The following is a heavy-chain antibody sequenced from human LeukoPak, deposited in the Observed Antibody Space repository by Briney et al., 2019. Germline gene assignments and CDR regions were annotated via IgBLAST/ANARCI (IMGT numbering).Heavy chain of an antibody. D-gene: IGHD6-19*01. CDR2: ISVYNGNT. V-gene: IGHV1-18*01. CDR3: ARVFGIAVAGPFDY. CDR1: GYTFTSYG. Sequence: ASVKASCKASGYTFTSYGISWVRQAPGQGLEWMGWISVYNGNTNYAQKLQGRVTMTTDTSTSTAYMELRSLRSDDTAVYYCARVFGIAVAGPFDYWGQGTLVTVSS. J-gene: IGHJ4*02.